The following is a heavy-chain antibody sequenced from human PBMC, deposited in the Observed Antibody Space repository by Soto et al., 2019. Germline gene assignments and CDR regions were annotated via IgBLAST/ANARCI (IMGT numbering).Heavy chain of an antibody. CDR3: AADRAGDSDAFDL. D-gene: IGHD4-17*01. CDR2: IVVGSGNT. Sequence: GASVKVSRKASGFTFTNSAVQWVRQVRGQRLEWIGWIVVGSGNTNYAQKFQERVTITRDMSASTVYMELSSLRSEDTAVYYCAADRAGDSDAFDLWGQGTLVTVSS. J-gene: IGHJ3*01. CDR1: GFTFTNSA. V-gene: IGHV1-58*01.